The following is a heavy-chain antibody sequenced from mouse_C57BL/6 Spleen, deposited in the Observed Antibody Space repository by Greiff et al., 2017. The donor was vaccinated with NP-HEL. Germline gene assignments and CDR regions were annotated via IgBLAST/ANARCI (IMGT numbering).Heavy chain of an antibody. J-gene: IGHJ1*03. V-gene: IGHV5-6*01. D-gene: IGHD1-1*01. CDR2: ISSGGSYT. CDR1: GFTFSSYG. Sequence: EVQWVESGGDLVKPGGSLKLSCAASGFTFSSYGMSWVRQTPDKRLEWVATISSGGSYTYYPDSVKGRFTISRDNAKNTLYLQMSSLKSEDTAMYYCASYGSSPYWYFDVWGTGTTVTVSS. CDR3: ASYGSSPYWYFDV.